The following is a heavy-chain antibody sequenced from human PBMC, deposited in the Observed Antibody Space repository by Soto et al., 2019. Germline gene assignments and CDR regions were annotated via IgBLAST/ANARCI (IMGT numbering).Heavy chain of an antibody. D-gene: IGHD6-13*01. Sequence: PSETLSLTCTVSGGSISGGDYYWSWIRQPPGRGLEWIGYIYYTGSTYHNPSLKSRLSISLDTSKNQFSLKMSSVTAADTALYYCARVEQHLIRGSYYYGVDVWGQGTTVTVSS. CDR1: GGSISGGDYY. J-gene: IGHJ6*02. CDR3: ARVEQHLIRGSYYYGVDV. CDR2: IYYTGST. V-gene: IGHV4-30-4*01.